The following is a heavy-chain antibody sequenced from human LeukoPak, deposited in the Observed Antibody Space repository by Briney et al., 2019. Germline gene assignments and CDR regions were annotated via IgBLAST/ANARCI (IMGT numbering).Heavy chain of an antibody. V-gene: IGHV4-4*02. CDR2: IYRSGTT. D-gene: IGHD1-26*01. CDR1: GGSISSTNW. Sequence: SETLSLTCAVSGGSISSTNWWSWVRQPPGKGLEWIGEIYRSGTTNYKPSLKSRVTISLDTSKNQFSLKLSSVTAADTAVYYCARLYSGSYIYWGQGTLVTVSS. CDR3: ARLYSGSYIY. J-gene: IGHJ4*02.